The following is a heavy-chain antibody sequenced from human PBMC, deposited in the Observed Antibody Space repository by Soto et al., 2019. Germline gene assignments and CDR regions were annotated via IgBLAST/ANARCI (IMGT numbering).Heavy chain of an antibody. D-gene: IGHD3-10*02. V-gene: IGHV3-74*01. J-gene: IGHJ6*02. CDR3: ARGGRMFDDYSGMGV. Sequence: EMQLVESGGGLVKPGGSLRISCAASGFTFSNYWMHWVRQTPGKELVWVSRSSTDGSSTWYADSVKGRFTISRDSAKNTLYLQMSSLRAEDTAVYCCARGGRMFDDYSGMGVWGQGTTVAVSS. CDR2: SSTDGSST. CDR1: GFTFSNYW.